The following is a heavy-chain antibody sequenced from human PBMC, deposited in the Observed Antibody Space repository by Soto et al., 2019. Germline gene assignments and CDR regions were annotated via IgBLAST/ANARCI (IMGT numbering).Heavy chain of an antibody. CDR1: GGTFSSYT. CDR3: TTDSYFTLKVVRFDY. Sequence: ASVKVSCKASGGTFSSYTISWVRQAPGQGLEWMGRIIPILGIANYAQKFQGRVTITADKSTSTAYMELSSLRSEDTALYYCTTDSYFTLKVVRFDYWGLGTLVTVSS. CDR2: IIPILGIA. D-gene: IGHD3-22*01. J-gene: IGHJ4*01. V-gene: IGHV1-69*04.